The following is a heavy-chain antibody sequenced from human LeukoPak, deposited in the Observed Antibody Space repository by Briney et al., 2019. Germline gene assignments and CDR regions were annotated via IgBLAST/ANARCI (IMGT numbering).Heavy chain of an antibody. J-gene: IGHJ4*02. Sequence: ASVKVSCKASGYTFTSYGINWVRQAPGQGLEWMGGIIPIFGTANYAQKFQGRVTITADESTSTAYMELSSLRSEDTAVYYCASLGSYRFDYWGQGTLVTVSS. CDR1: GYTFTSYG. CDR2: IIPIFGTA. CDR3: ASLGSYRFDY. V-gene: IGHV1-69*13. D-gene: IGHD3-10*01.